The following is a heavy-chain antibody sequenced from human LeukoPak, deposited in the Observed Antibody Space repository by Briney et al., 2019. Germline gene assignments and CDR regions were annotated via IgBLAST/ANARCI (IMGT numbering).Heavy chain of an antibody. V-gene: IGHV3-23*01. CDR1: GFSFSSYG. D-gene: IGHD3-22*01. CDR3: AKSLYYYDSSGYYYQYYFDY. Sequence: GGSLRLSCAASGFSFSSYGVSWVRQAPGKGLEWVSSISTTGGSTYYADSVKGRFTISRDNSKSTLSLQLNSLRAEDTAVYYCAKSLYYYDSSGYYYQYYFDYWGQGTLVTVSS. CDR2: ISTTGGST. J-gene: IGHJ4*02.